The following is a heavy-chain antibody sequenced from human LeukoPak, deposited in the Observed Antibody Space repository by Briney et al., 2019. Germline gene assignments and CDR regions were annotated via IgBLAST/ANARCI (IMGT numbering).Heavy chain of an antibody. Sequence: GGSLRLSCAASGFTFSSYSMNWVRQAPGKGLEWVSSISSSSSYIYYADSVKGRFTISGDNAKNSLYLQMNSLRAEDTAVYYCAKDTGEYYYDNPSAFDIWGQGTMVTVSS. CDR1: GFTFSSYS. V-gene: IGHV3-21*01. CDR3: AKDTGEYYYDNPSAFDI. CDR2: ISSSSSYI. D-gene: IGHD3-22*01. J-gene: IGHJ3*02.